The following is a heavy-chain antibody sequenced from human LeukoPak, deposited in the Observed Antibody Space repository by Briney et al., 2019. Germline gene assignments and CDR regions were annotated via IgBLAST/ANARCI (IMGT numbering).Heavy chain of an antibody. CDR3: ARDARWYYDILTGYGAGYYYYMDV. D-gene: IGHD3-9*01. J-gene: IGHJ6*03. Sequence: ASVKVSCKASGYTFTSYGISWVRQAPGQGLEWMRWISAYNGNTNYAQKLQGRVTMTTDTSTSTAYMELRSLRSDDTAVYYCARDARWYYDILTGYGAGYYYYMDVWGKGTTVTISS. V-gene: IGHV1-18*01. CDR1: GYTFTSYG. CDR2: ISAYNGNT.